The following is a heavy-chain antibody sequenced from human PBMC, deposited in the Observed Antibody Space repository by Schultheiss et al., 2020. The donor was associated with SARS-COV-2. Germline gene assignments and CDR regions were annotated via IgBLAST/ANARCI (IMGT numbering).Heavy chain of an antibody. Sequence: GGSLRLSCAASGFTFSSYAMSWVRQAPGKGLEWVSAISGSGGSTYYADSVKGRFTISRDNSKNTLYLQMNRLRAEDTAVYYCAKDTIDYCYDSSGYLDYWGQGTLVTVSS. CDR2: ISGSGGST. D-gene: IGHD3-22*01. V-gene: IGHV3-23*01. CDR1: GFTFSSYA. J-gene: IGHJ4*02. CDR3: AKDTIDYCYDSSGYLDY.